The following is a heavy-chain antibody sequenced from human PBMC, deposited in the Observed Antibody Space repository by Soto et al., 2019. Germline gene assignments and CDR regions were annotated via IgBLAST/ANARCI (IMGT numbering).Heavy chain of an antibody. CDR1: GVTFCRYS. CDR3: ARESNYYDSLNWFDP. J-gene: IGHJ5*02. D-gene: IGHD3-22*01. Sequence: WLPLRLSCTAAGVTFCRYSMNCVRQAPGKGLEWVSYISSSSSTIYYADSVKGRFTISRDNAKNSLYLQMNSLRDEDTAVYYCARESNYYDSLNWFDPWGQGTLVTVSS. V-gene: IGHV3-48*02. CDR2: ISSSSSTI.